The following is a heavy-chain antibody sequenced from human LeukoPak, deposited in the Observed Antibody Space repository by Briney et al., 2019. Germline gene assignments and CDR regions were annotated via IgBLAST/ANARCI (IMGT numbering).Heavy chain of an antibody. CDR1: GGTFSSYA. D-gene: IGHD6-6*01. CDR2: IIPIFGTA. J-gene: IGHJ3*02. CDR3: ARNRGSSSSSAFDI. Sequence: SVKVSCKASGGTFSSYAISWVRQAPGQGLEWMGGIIPIFGTANYAQKFQGRVTITADESTSTAYMELSSLRSEDTAVYYCARNRGSSSSSAFDIWGQGTMVTVSS. V-gene: IGHV1-69*01.